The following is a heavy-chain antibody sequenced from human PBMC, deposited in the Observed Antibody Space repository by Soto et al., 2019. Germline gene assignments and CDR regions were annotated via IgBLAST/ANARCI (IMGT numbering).Heavy chain of an antibody. Sequence: PSDTLSLTCTVSGCAVSSGSYYWSWILQPPGKGLEWIGYIYYSGSTNYNPSLKSRVTISVDTSKNQFSLKLGSVTAADTAVYYCARADGIADRWGFDYWGQGTLVTVSS. D-gene: IGHD6-6*01. CDR2: IYYSGST. J-gene: IGHJ4*02. CDR3: ARADGIADRWGFDY. V-gene: IGHV4-61*01. CDR1: GCAVSSGSYY.